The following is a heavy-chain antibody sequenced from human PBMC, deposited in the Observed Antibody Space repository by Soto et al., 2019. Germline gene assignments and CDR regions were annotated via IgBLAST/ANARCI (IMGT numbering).Heavy chain of an antibody. Sequence: QVQLQQWGAGLLKPSETLSLTCAVYGGSFSGYYCSWIRQPPGKGLEWIGEINHSGSTNYNPSLKSRVTISVDKSKNQFSLKLSSVTAADTDVYYCARGRRPKLRWLQSSPPATGGGKNWFDPWGQGTLVTVSS. CDR1: GGSFSGYY. CDR2: INHSGST. CDR3: ARGRRPKLRWLQSSPPATGGGKNWFDP. J-gene: IGHJ5*02. V-gene: IGHV4-34*01. D-gene: IGHD5-12*01.